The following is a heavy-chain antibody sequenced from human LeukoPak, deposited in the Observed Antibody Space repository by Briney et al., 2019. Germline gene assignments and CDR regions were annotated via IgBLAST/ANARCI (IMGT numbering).Heavy chain of an antibody. D-gene: IGHD6-13*01. Sequence: GGSLRLSCAASGFTFISYGMHWVRQAPGKGLEWVAFIRYDDGSHKFYADSVKGRFTISRDNSKNTLYLQMNSLRAEDTAVYYCAKVYGYRSSWSQMDVWGKGTTVTISS. V-gene: IGHV3-30*02. CDR2: IRYDDGSHK. CDR3: AKVYGYRSSWSQMDV. J-gene: IGHJ6*04. CDR1: GFTFISYG.